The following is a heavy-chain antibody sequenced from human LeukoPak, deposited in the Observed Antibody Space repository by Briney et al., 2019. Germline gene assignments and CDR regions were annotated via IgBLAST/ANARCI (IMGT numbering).Heavy chain of an antibody. J-gene: IGHJ4*02. CDR2: INEDGSAE. D-gene: IGHD3-10*01. Sequence: GGSLRLSCAASGFALSSYWMSWVRQAPGKGLEWVANINEDGSAESYADSLKGRFTISRDNTKNSMYLQMNSLRAEDTAVYYCARDEPGYGEFLLYWGQGTLVTVSS. CDR3: ARDEPGYGEFLLY. V-gene: IGHV3-7*01. CDR1: GFALSSYW.